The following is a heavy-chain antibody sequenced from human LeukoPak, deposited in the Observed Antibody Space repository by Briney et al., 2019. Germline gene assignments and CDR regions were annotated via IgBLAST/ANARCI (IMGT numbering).Heavy chain of an antibody. D-gene: IGHD3-10*01. V-gene: IGHV3-33*08. J-gene: IGHJ6*02. CDR3: ARGNYGSGSNYYYGLDV. CDR1: GFTFSSYG. CDR2: IWYDGSNK. Sequence: PGGSLRLSCAASGFTFSSYGMHWVRQAPGKGLEWVAVIWYDGSNKYYADSVKGRFTISRDNYKNTLSLQMNSLRAEDTAMYYCARGNYGSGSNYYYGLDVWGQGTTVTVSS.